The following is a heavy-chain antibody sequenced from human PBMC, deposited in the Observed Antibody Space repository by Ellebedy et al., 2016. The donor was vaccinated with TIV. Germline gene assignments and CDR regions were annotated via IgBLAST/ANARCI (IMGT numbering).Heavy chain of an antibody. CDR1: GASISHW. D-gene: IGHD3-10*01. J-gene: IGHJ3*01. CDR2: INHDGGT. CDR3: ARHYLLSSTFDL. V-gene: IGHV4-4*02. Sequence: MPSETLSLTCAVSGASISHWSSWVRQPLGKGLEWIGEINHDGGTNYNPSLRSRVTISLDRSKNQFSLEVTSVTAADTALYYCARHYLLSSTFDLWGQGTMVTVSS.